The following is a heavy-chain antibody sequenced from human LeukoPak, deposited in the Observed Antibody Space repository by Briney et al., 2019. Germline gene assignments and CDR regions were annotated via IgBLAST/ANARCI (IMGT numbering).Heavy chain of an antibody. J-gene: IGHJ4*02. CDR1: GDSISSSSYY. CDR2: IYTSGST. CDR3: ARADRITGTDFDY. D-gene: IGHD1-20*01. Sequence: PSETLSLTCTVSGDSISSSSYYWSWIRQPAGKGLEWIGRIYTSGSTNYNPSLKSRVTISVDTSKNQFSLKLSSVTAADTAVYYCARADRITGTDFDYWGQGTLVTVSS. V-gene: IGHV4-61*02.